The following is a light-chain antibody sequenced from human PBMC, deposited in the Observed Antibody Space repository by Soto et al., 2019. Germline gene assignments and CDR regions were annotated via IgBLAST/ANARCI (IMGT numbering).Light chain of an antibody. CDR3: ASWDHSLNGLYV. Sequence: QPVLTQPPSVSGTPGQRVTISCSGSSSNIGGNTVNWYQQLPGTAPKLLIHTNNQRPSGVPDRFSGSKSGTSASLAISGLQSEDEADYYCASWDHSLNGLYVFGTGTKLTVL. J-gene: IGLJ1*01. CDR2: TNN. V-gene: IGLV1-44*01. CDR1: SSNIGGNT.